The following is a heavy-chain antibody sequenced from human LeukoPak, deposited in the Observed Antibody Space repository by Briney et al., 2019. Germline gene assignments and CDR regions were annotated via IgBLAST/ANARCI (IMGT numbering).Heavy chain of an antibody. CDR3: AKVVTIVGVVIIGGTNWFDP. V-gene: IGHV4-31*03. J-gene: IGHJ5*02. D-gene: IGHD3-3*01. CDR2: IYYSGST. Sequence: KASETLSLTCTVSGGSISSGGYYWSWIRQHPGKGLEWIGYIYYSGSTYYNPSLKSRATISVDTSKNQFFLKLSSVTAADTAVYYGAKVVTIVGVVIIGGTNWFDPWGQGTLVTVSS. CDR1: GGSISSGGYY.